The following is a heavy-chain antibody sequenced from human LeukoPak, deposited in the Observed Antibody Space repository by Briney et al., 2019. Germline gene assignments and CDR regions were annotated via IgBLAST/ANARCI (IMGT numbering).Heavy chain of an antibody. V-gene: IGHV1-69*05. J-gene: IGHJ5*02. CDR3: ARSSGGYYDSSGYYYVSWFDP. CDR2: IIPIFGTA. D-gene: IGHD3-22*01. CDR1: GGTFSSDA. Sequence: ASVKVSCKASGGTFSSDAISWVRQAPGQGLEWMGGIIPIFGTANYAQKFQGRATITTAESTSTAYVELSSLRSEDTAVYYCARSSGGYYDSSGYYYVSWFDPWGQGTLVTVSS.